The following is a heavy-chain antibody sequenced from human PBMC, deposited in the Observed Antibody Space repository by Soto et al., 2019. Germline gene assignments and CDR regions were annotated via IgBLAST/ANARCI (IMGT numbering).Heavy chain of an antibody. Sequence: PSETLSLTCSVSYGSIRSYYWSWIRQPPGKGLEWIGYMYYSGSSNYNPSLRGRATMSVDTSKNQFSLKLNSLTAADTAVYYCARLPSLLYSSSRYSFDFWSQGTLVTVSS. D-gene: IGHD6-13*01. J-gene: IGHJ4*02. CDR2: MYYSGSS. CDR3: ARLPSLLYSSSRYSFDF. CDR1: YGSIRSYY. V-gene: IGHV4-59*08.